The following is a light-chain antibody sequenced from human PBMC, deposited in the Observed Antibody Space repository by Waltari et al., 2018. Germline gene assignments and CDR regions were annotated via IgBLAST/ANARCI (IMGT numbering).Light chain of an antibody. Sequence: DIQLTQSPSFLSASVGDRVTITCRASQGISSYLAWYQQKPGKAPKLLIYPAFTLQSGVPSRFSGSGSGTEFTLTISSLQPEDFATYYCQHLNSYPVTFGQGTKLEIK. CDR2: PAF. CDR1: QGISSY. CDR3: QHLNSYPVT. V-gene: IGKV1-9*01. J-gene: IGKJ2*01.